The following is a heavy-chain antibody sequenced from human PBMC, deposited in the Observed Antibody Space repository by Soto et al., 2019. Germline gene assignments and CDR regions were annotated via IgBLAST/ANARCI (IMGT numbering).Heavy chain of an antibody. V-gene: IGHV3-7*03. CDR3: ARESFWATFSSGLSHFDS. CDR1: RFTFSSYW. CDR2: IKEDGSEK. D-gene: IGHD3-16*01. Sequence: EVQLVESGGGLVQPGGSLRLSCAVSRFTFSSYWMTWVRQAPGKGLEWVANIKEDGSEKNYVDSVKGRFTISRDNSKNSLYLQMNSLRAEDTAVYYCARESFWATFSSGLSHFDSWGQGTLVTVSS. J-gene: IGHJ4*02.